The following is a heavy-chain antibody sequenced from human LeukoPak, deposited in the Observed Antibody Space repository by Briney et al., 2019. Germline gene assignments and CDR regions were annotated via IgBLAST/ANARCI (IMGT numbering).Heavy chain of an antibody. CDR3: ARVQAGKWDFDY. J-gene: IGHJ4*02. CDR2: IRSDSSII. Sequence: GGSLRLFCAASGFAFNTYSINWVRQAPGKGLECVSYIRSDSSIIYYADSGKGRFTMSRDNGKNSLYLQMNSLRVEDTAVYFCARVQAGKWDFDYWGQGTLVTVSS. D-gene: IGHD2-8*01. CDR1: GFAFNTYS. V-gene: IGHV3-48*01.